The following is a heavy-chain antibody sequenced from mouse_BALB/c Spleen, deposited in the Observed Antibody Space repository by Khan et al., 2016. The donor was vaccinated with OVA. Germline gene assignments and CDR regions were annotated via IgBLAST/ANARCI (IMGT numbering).Heavy chain of an antibody. Sequence: QVQLKESGAELARPGASVKMSCKASGYTFTTYTIHWVKQRPGQSLEWIGYIIPSNDYTNYNQKFKDRATLTADESSSTAYMQLSSLTSEESAVYYCVREAAYYRSDGWFAYWGQGTLVTVSA. J-gene: IGHJ3*01. CDR2: IIPSNDYT. CDR3: VREAAYYRSDGWFAY. D-gene: IGHD2-14*01. CDR1: GYTFTTYT. V-gene: IGHV1-4*01.